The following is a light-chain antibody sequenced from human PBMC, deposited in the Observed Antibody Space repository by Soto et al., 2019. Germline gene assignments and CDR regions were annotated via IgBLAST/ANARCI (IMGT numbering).Light chain of an antibody. CDR1: QSVSSSY. CDR3: QQYGGSFRV. J-gene: IGKJ3*01. V-gene: IGKV3-20*01. Sequence: EIVLTQSPGTLSLSPGERATLSCRASQSVSSSYLAWYQQKPGQAPRLLIYGASSRATGIPDRFSGSGSGTDFPLTISRLAPEDFAVYYCQQYGGSFRVFGPGTKVDIK. CDR2: GAS.